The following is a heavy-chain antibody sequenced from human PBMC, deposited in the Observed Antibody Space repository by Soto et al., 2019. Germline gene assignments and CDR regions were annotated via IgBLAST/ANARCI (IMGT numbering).Heavy chain of an antibody. D-gene: IGHD1-7*01. CDR3: ASRDPGTSVDY. CDR1: GGSFTSNNW. Sequence: SETLSLTCAVSGGSFTSNNWWTWVRQPPGQGLEWIGEIYRTGSTDYNPSLKSRVTISLDKSENQFSLKVTSLTAADTAVYYCASRDPGTSVDYWGQGTLVTVSS. J-gene: IGHJ4*02. CDR2: IYRTGST. V-gene: IGHV4-4*02.